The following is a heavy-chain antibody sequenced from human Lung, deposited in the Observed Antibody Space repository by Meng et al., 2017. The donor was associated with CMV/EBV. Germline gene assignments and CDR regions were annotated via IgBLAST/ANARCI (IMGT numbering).Heavy chain of an antibody. Sequence: ASXXVSXKASGYTFTNYDINWVRQATGQGLEWMAWMNPNTGNRGYAQNFRGRFTMTRDTSISTAYMELSNLRSEDTAVYYCARFSYDSGDLIDYWGQGTLVTVSS. CDR2: MNPNTGNR. J-gene: IGHJ4*02. V-gene: IGHV1-8*01. CDR1: GYTFTNYD. CDR3: ARFSYDSGDLIDY. D-gene: IGHD3-22*01.